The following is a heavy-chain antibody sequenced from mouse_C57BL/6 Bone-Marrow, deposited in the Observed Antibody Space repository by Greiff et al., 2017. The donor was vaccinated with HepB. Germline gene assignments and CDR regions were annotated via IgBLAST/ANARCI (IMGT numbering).Heavy chain of an antibody. J-gene: IGHJ2*01. CDR1: GYSITSGYY. CDR3: ARAIITTVVATPDY. Sequence: VQLQQSGPGLVKPSQSLSLTCSVTGYSITSGYYWNWIRQFPGNKLEWMGYISYDGSNNYNPSLKNRISITRDTSKNQFFLKLNSVTTEDTATYYCARAIITTVVATPDYWGQGTTLTVSS. D-gene: IGHD1-1*01. V-gene: IGHV3-6*01. CDR2: ISYDGSN.